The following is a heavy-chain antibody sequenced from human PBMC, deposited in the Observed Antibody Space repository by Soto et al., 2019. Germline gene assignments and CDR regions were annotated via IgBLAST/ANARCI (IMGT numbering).Heavy chain of an antibody. CDR1: GFTFSGSS. Sequence: EVQLVESGGGLVQPGGSLKLSCAASGFTFSGSSVHWVRQASGKGLEWVGRIRNKANSYATAYAASVRGRFTISRDDSKNTAFLQMNSLNTEDTPVYYCISHSPEDMIRTWGQGTLVTVSS. J-gene: IGHJ4*02. CDR2: IRNKANSYAT. V-gene: IGHV3-73*02. CDR3: ISHSPEDMIRT. D-gene: IGHD2-15*01.